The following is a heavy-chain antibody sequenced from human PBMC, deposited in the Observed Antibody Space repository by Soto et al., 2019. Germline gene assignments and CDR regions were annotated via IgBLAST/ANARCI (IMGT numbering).Heavy chain of an antibody. Sequence: SVKVSCKASGGTFSSYAISWVRQAPGQGLEWMGGIIPIFGTANYAQKFQGRVTITADESTSTAYMELSSLRSEDTAVYYCARDEYCSSTSCYTGYYYYYYGMDVWGQGTTVTVSS. CDR3: ARDEYCSSTSCYTGYYYYYYGMDV. CDR1: GGTFSSYA. D-gene: IGHD2-2*02. V-gene: IGHV1-69*13. J-gene: IGHJ6*02. CDR2: IIPIFGTA.